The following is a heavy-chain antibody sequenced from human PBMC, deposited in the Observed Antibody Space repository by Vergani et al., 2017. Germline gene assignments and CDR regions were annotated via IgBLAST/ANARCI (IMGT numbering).Heavy chain of an antibody. CDR1: GHSFTRYW. CDR3: ASGAYGILTGYRTDYYYGMDV. Sequence: EVQLVQSGAEVKTPGESLRLSCKGSGHSFTRYWISWVRQMPGKGLGWMGRIDPSDSYTHSSPSFQGHITISADKSISTAYLQWSSLKASDTAMYYCASGAYGILTGYRTDYYYGMDVWGQGTTVTVSS. D-gene: IGHD3-9*01. CDR2: IDPSDSYT. V-gene: IGHV5-10-1*01. J-gene: IGHJ6*02.